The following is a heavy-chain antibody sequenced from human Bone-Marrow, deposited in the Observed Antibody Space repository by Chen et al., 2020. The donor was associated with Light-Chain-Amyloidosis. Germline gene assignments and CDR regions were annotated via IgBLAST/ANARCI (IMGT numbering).Heavy chain of an antibody. CDR1: GGSISSSSYY. CDR3: ARAYGDYNNWFDP. Sequence: QLQLQESGPGLVKPSVTLSLTCTVSGGSISSSSYYWGWIRQPPGKGLEWIGSIYYSGSTYYNPSLKSRVTISVDTSKNQFSLKLSSVTAADTAVYYCARAYGDYNNWFDPWGQGTLVTVSS. V-gene: IGHV4-39*01. CDR2: IYYSGST. D-gene: IGHD4-17*01. J-gene: IGHJ5*02.